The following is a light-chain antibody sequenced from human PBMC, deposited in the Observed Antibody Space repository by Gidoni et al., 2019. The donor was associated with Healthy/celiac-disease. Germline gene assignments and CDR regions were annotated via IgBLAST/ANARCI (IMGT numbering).Light chain of an antibody. Sequence: EIVLTQSPGNLSWSPGERATLSCRASQSVSSSYLAWYQQKPGQAPMLLIYGASSRATGIPDRFSGSGSGTDFTLSISRLEPEDFAVYYCQQYGSSPNTFGGGTKVEIK. CDR3: QQYGSSPNT. J-gene: IGKJ4*01. CDR1: QSVSSSY. CDR2: GAS. V-gene: IGKV3-20*01.